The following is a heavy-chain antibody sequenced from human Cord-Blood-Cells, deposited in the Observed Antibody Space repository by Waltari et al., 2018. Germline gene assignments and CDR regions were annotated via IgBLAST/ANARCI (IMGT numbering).Heavy chain of an antibody. CDR2: INHSGRT. J-gene: IGHJ4*02. CDR1: GGSFSGYY. Sequence: QVQLQQWGAGLLKPSETLSLTCAVYGGSFSGYYWSWIRQPPGKGLEWIGEINHSGRTNYNPSLKSRVTISVDTSKNQFSLKLSSVTAADTAVYYCARGYCSSTSCYTRRGNYFDYWGQGTLVTVSS. D-gene: IGHD2-2*02. CDR3: ARGYCSSTSCYTRRGNYFDY. V-gene: IGHV4-34*01.